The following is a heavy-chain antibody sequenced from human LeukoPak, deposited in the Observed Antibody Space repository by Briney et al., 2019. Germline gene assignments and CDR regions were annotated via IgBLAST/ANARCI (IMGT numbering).Heavy chain of an antibody. CDR3: NTMNH. D-gene: IGHD3-22*01. Sequence: HGESLKISCKGSGYSFSSYWISWVRQMPGKGLEWMGNIDPSDSFTNYSPSFQGHVTVSADKSTATAFLQWSSLKASDTAMYYYNTMNHWGQGTLVTVSS. CDR1: GYSFSSYW. J-gene: IGHJ5*02. V-gene: IGHV5-10-1*01. CDR2: IDPSDSFT.